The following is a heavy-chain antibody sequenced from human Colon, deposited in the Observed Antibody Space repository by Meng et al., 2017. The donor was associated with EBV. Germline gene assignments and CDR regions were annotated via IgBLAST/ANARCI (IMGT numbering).Heavy chain of an antibody. J-gene: IGHJ2*01. CDR1: GGSISSGNYY. CDR3: ARVGWRQWSFDL. V-gene: IGHV4-30-4*01. CDR2: IYDSGST. Sequence: QLQESAPAQLKLSPTLSPTCSVSGGSISSGNYYWSWIRQPPGKGLELIGHIYDSGSTSYNPSLKSRVTISVDTSNNQFSLKLSSVTAADTAVYYCARVGWRQWSFDLWGRGTLVTVSS. D-gene: IGHD5-18*01.